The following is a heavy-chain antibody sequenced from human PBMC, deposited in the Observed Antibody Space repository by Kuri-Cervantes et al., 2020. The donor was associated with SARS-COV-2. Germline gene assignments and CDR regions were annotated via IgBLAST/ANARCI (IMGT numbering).Heavy chain of an antibody. CDR2: IDPEDGET. V-gene: IGHV1-69-2*01. Sequence: ASVKVSCKVSGYAFIDHYMHWLQQAPGKGPEWMGLIDPEDGETKYAEKFQGRLTLTADTSTDTAYMELSGLRSEDTAVYYCATNTGQWGQGTLVTGAS. CDR1: GYAFIDHY. J-gene: IGHJ4*02. D-gene: IGHD1/OR15-1a*01. CDR3: ATNTGQ.